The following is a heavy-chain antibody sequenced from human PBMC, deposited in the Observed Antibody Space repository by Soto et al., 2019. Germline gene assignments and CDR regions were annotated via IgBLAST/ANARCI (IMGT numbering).Heavy chain of an antibody. CDR2: IYYSGRT. CDR3: ARVPGP. V-gene: IGHV4-61*05. Sequence: SETLSLTCTVSGGSISSSSYYWSWIRQPPGKGLEWIGYIYYSGRTNYNPSLKSRVTISVDRSKNQFSLKLSSVTAADTAVYYCARVPGPWGQGTLVTVSS. D-gene: IGHD2-2*01. J-gene: IGHJ5*02. CDR1: GGSISSSSYY.